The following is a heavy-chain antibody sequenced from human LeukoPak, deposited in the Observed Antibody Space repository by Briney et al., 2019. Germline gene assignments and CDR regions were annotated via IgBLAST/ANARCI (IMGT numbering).Heavy chain of an antibody. D-gene: IGHD3-3*01. CDR2: ISSSSSYI. V-gene: IGHV3-21*01. Sequence: GGSLRLSCAASGFTFSSYSMNWVRQAPGKGLEWVSSISSSSSYIYYADSVKGRFTISRDNSKNTLYLQMNSLRAEDTAVYYCAKTSDTIFGVGLDYWGQGTLVTVSS. CDR1: GFTFSSYS. CDR3: AKTSDTIFGVGLDY. J-gene: IGHJ4*02.